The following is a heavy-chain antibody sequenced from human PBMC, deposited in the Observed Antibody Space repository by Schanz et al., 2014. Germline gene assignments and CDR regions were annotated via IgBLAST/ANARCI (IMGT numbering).Heavy chain of an antibody. V-gene: IGHV3-23*01. D-gene: IGHD3-22*01. J-gene: IGHJ4*02. Sequence: EVQLLESGGALEQPGGSLRLSCAASGITFSDYAMSWVRQAPGKGLEWVSTIASGGSHTFYADSVKGRFTISRDNAKSSLYLQMNSLRDEDTAVYFCAKSYDTSGYSGFDYWGQGTLVTVSS. CDR1: GITFSDYA. CDR2: IASGGSHT. CDR3: AKSYDTSGYSGFDY.